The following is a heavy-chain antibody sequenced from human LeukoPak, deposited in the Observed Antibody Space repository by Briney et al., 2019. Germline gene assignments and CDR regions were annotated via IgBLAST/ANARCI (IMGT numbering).Heavy chain of an antibody. J-gene: IGHJ4*02. CDR2: INPNSGGT. CDR1: GYTFTGYY. Sequence: ASVKVSCKASGYTFTGYYMHWVRQAPGQGLEWMGWINPNSGGTNYAQKFQGRVTMTRDTSISTAYMELSRLRSDDTAGYYCAGEQLVSLSGFDYWGQGTLVTVSS. CDR3: AGEQLVSLSGFDY. V-gene: IGHV1-2*02. D-gene: IGHD6-6*01.